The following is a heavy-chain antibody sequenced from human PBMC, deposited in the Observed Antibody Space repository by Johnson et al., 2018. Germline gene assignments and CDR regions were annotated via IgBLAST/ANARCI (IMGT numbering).Heavy chain of an antibody. J-gene: IGHJ1*01. D-gene: IGHD2-2*01. CDR2: IRNTARGYPT. CDR1: GFIFSDHY. V-gene: IGHV3-72*01. Sequence: EVQLVESGGGLVQPGGSLRLSCVASGFIFSDHYMDWVRQAPGKGLEWVGRIRNTARGYPTEYAASVKGRFTISRAGGRNSLDLEMNSLKTEDTAVYYCASASYPPYFQHWGQGTLVTVSA. CDR3: ASASYPPYFQH.